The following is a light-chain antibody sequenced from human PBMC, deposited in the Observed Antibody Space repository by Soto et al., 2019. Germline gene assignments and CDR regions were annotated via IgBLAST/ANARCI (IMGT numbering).Light chain of an antibody. Sequence: QSVLTQPASVSGSPEQSITISCTGTSSDVGDYNLVSWYQQFPGKAPKLIIYEVNERPSGVSNRFSGSKSGNTASLTISGLQADDEADSYCSSYAGSSSLPYVFGTGTKLTVL. CDR3: SSYAGSSSLPYV. J-gene: IGLJ1*01. V-gene: IGLV2-23*02. CDR1: SSDVGDYNL. CDR2: EVN.